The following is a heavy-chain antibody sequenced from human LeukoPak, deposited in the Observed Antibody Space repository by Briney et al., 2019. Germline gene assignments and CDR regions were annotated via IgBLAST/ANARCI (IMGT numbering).Heavy chain of an antibody. Sequence: PGGSLRLSCAASGFTFSIYAMSWVRQAPGKGLEWVSAISGPGDSTYYADSVKGRFTISRDNSKNTLYLQMNSLRAEDTAVYYCAKEVYYYDSSGYYLDWGQGTLVTVSS. CDR3: AKEVYYYDSSGYYLD. V-gene: IGHV3-23*01. CDR1: GFTFSIYA. D-gene: IGHD3-22*01. J-gene: IGHJ4*02. CDR2: ISGPGDST.